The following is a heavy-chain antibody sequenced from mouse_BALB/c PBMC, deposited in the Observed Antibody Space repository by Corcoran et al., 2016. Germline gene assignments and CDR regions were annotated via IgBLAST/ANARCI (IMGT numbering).Heavy chain of an antibody. CDR1: GYTFTNYV. CDR3: ANDGPYFDY. V-gene: IGHV1S136*01. Sequence: EVQLQQSGHELVKPGASVKMSCKASGYTFTNYVMQWVKQKTGQGLEWIGYINPYNDGTKYNEKFKGKATMTSDKSSSTAYMELSSLTSDYSAFYYRANDGPYFDYCGQVTTLTVSS. D-gene: IGHD1-2*01. J-gene: IGHJ2*01. CDR2: INPYNDGT.